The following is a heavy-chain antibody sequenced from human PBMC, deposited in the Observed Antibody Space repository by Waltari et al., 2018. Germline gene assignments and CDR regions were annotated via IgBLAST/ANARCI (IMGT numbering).Heavy chain of an antibody. J-gene: IGHJ4*02. V-gene: IGHV4-39*01. CDR1: GDSIPTNLYY. CDR3: ARFCSNTICYATVDY. D-gene: IGHD2-2*01. CDR2: FYYGGNT. Sequence: QLQVQESGPGLVKPPETLSPTCTVSGDSIPTNLYYWGWFRQPPGKGLEWIGIFYYGGNTYYDPSLKSRVTISVDASKNQFSLEVTSVTAADTAVYYCARFCSNTICYATVDYWGQGTLVTVSS.